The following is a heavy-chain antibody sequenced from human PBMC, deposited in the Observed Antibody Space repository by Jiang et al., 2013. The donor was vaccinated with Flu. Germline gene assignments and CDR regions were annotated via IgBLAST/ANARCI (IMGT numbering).Heavy chain of an antibody. V-gene: IGHV4-59*01. Sequence: GSGLVKPSETLSLTCAVSGGSITTYYWSWIRQPPGKGLEWIGYIFYSGDIKYSPSLESRVTISVDTSKNQLSLKLSSVTAADTAVYYCARDGGSGYANVYGLDVWGQGTTVTVSS. CDR2: IFYSGDI. J-gene: IGHJ6*02. CDR1: GGSITTYY. CDR3: ARDGGSGYANVYGLDV. D-gene: IGHD5-12*01.